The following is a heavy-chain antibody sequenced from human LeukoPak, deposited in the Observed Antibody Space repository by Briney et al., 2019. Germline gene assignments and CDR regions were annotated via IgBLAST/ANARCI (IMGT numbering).Heavy chain of an antibody. CDR1: GFTFSGFW. J-gene: IGHJ4*02. CDR2: IRSKAYGGTT. V-gene: IGHV3-49*03. CDR3: TRDWGAHDYGDRSFDY. D-gene: IGHD4-17*01. Sequence: GGSLRLSCAASGFTFSGFWMHWLRQAPGKGLEWVGFIRSKAYGGTTEYAASVKGRFTISRDDSKSIAYLQMNSLKTEDTAVYYCTRDWGAHDYGDRSFDYWGQGTLVTVSS.